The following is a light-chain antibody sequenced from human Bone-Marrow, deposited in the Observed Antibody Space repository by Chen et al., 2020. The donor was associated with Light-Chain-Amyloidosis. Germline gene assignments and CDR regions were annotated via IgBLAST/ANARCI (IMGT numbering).Light chain of an antibody. V-gene: IGLV1-40*01. CDR2: GNS. CDR1: SSNIGAGYD. J-gene: IGLJ2*01. CDR3: QSYDTSLSGSV. Sequence: QSVLTQPPSVSGAPGQRVTLSCTGSSSNIGAGYDVHWYRQLPGTAPKLLISGNSNRPSGVPDRFSGSRSGTSASRAIRGLQAEDEADYYCQSYDTSLSGSVFGGGTKLTVL.